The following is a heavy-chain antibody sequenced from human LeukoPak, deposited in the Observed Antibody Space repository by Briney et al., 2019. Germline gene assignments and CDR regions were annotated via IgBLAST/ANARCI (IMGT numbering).Heavy chain of an antibody. CDR1: GYSISSGYY. CDR3: ARGAAVAGPAEYFQH. J-gene: IGHJ1*01. V-gene: IGHV4-38-2*02. D-gene: IGHD6-19*01. Sequence: SETLSLTCTVSGYSISSGYYWGWIRQPPGKGLEWIGSIYHSGSTYYNPSLKSRVTISVDTSKNQFSLKLSSVTAADTAVYYCARGAAVAGPAEYFQHWGQGTLVTVSS. CDR2: IYHSGST.